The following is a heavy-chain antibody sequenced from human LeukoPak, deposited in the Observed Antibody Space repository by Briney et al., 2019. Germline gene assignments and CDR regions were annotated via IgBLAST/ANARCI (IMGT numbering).Heavy chain of an antibody. V-gene: IGHV1-2*02. J-gene: IGHJ4*02. Sequence: ASVKVSCKASGYTFTGYYMHWVRQAPGQGLEWMGLINPNSGGTNYAQKFQGRVTMTRDTSISTAYMELSRLRSDDTAVYYCARVLHYYGSGTSPYYWGQGTLVTVSS. D-gene: IGHD3-10*01. CDR1: GYTFTGYY. CDR3: ARVLHYYGSGTSPYY. CDR2: INPNSGGT.